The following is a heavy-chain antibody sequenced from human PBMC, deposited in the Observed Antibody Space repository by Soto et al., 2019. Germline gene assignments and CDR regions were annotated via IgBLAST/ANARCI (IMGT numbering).Heavy chain of an antibody. CDR2: ISAYNGNT. Sequence: GASVKVSCKASGYTFTSYGISWVLQAPGQGLEWMGWISAYNGNTNYAQKLQGRVTMTTDTSTSTAYMELRSLRSDDTAVYYCARVEDCSSTSCYTGGFRWFDYWGQGTLVTVSS. CDR1: GYTFTSYG. J-gene: IGHJ5*01. CDR3: ARVEDCSSTSCYTGGFRWFDY. V-gene: IGHV1-18*04. D-gene: IGHD2-2*02.